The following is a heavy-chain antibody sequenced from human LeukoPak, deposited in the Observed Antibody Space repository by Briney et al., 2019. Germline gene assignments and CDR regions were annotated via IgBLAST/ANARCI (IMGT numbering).Heavy chain of an antibody. Sequence: PSETLSLTCTVSGGSISSYYWSWIRQPAGKGLEWIGRIYTSGSTNYNPSLKSRVTMSVDTSKNQFSLKLSSVTAADTAVYYCARETYSSGFHTFDYWGQGTLVTVSS. V-gene: IGHV4-4*07. D-gene: IGHD6-19*01. CDR3: ARETYSSGFHTFDY. CDR2: IYTSGST. CDR1: GGSISSYY. J-gene: IGHJ4*02.